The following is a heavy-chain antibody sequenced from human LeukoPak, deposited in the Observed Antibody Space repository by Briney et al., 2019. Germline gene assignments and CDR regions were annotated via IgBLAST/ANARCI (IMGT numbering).Heavy chain of an antibody. CDR3: ARVLHNRNYDGSTYYGY. Sequence: PGRSLRLSCAASGFTFSSYAMHWVRQAPGKGLEWVAVISYDGSNKYYADSVKGRFTISRDNSKNTLYLQMNSLRAEDTAVYYCARVLHNRNYDGSTYYGYWGQGTLVTVSS. CDR1: GFTFSSYA. V-gene: IGHV3-30*04. CDR2: ISYDGSNK. D-gene: IGHD3-22*01. J-gene: IGHJ4*02.